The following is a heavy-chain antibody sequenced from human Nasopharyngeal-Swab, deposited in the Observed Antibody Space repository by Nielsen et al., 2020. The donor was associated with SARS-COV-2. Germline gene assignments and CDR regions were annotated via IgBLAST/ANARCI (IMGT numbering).Heavy chain of an antibody. CDR1: GFRDYS. D-gene: IGHD2-15*01. V-gene: IGHV3-21*01. Sequence: GGSLRLSCVHSGFRDYSLNSVRQAPGKGLEWVSSISSSSSDIYYADSVKGRFTISRDNAKNSLYLQMNNLRAEDTAVYYCARGYCSSGSCYAKHYGMDVWGQGTTVTVSS. CDR2: ISSSSSDI. J-gene: IGHJ6*02. CDR3: ARGYCSSGSCYAKHYGMDV.